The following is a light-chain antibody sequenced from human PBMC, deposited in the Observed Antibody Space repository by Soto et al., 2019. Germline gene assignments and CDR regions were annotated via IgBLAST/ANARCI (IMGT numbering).Light chain of an antibody. CDR1: RSVSSY. CDR2: DAS. J-gene: IGKJ5*01. CDR3: QQRSNWPIT. Sequence: EIVLTQSPATLSLSPGESATLSCRATRSVSSYLAWYQQKPGQAPRLLIYDASSRPTDIPARFSGSGSGTDLTLTISSLEPEDFALYYCQQRSNWPITFGQGTRLETK. V-gene: IGKV3-11*01.